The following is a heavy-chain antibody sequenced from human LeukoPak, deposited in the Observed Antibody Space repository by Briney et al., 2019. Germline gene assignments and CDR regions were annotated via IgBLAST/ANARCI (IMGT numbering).Heavy chain of an antibody. V-gene: IGHV4-34*01. CDR1: GGSFSGYY. J-gene: IGHJ4*02. CDR2: INHSGST. CDR3: ARGFWSGYYIDY. Sequence: PETLSLTCAVYGGSFSGYYWSWIRQPPGKGLEWIGEINHSGSTNYNPSLKSRVTISVDTSKNQFYLKLSSVTAADTAVYYCARGFWSGYYIDYWGQGTLVTVSS. D-gene: IGHD3-3*01.